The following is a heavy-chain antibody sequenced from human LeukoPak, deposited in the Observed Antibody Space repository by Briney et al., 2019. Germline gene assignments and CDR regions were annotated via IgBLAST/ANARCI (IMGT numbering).Heavy chain of an antibody. V-gene: IGHV3-33*01. J-gene: IGHJ6*04. CDR1: GFTFSSYG. Sequence: PGGSLRLSCAASGFTFSSYGMHWVRQAPGKGLEWVAVIWYDGSNKYYADSVKGRFTISRDNSKNTLYLQMNSLRAEDTAVYYCARDAVVAATGGIYYYYGMDVWGKGTMVTVSS. D-gene: IGHD2-15*01. CDR2: IWYDGSNK. CDR3: ARDAVVAATGGIYYYYGMDV.